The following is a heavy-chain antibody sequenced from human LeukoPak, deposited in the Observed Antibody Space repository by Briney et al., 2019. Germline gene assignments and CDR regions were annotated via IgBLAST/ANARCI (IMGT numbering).Heavy chain of an antibody. CDR2: IYENGGTT. J-gene: IGHJ4*02. V-gene: IGHV3-23*01. CDR1: GFTFRSHA. Sequence: GGSLRLSCVGSGFTFRSHAMSRVRQAPEKGLEFVSGIYENGGTTYYADSVKGRFSISRDNSKNTLYLQMDSLRGEDTAVYYCAKDFRIGYSAHFDYWGQGALVTVSS. CDR3: AKDFRIGYSAHFDY. D-gene: IGHD2-21*01.